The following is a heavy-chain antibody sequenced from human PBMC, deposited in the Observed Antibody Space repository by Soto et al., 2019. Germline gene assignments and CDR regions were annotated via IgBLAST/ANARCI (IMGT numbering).Heavy chain of an antibody. CDR1: GYKFTTYF. V-gene: IGHV1-46*01. Sequence: QVQLVQSGAELKNPGASVKVACKASGYKFTTYFIHWVRQAPGQGLEWMGMIHPSGDTGYAQKFRRRVTMTIATSTTTAYMELRNLTSEDTAVYFSVRGYCTTSPCSGDFQFWGQGTLVTVSS. J-gene: IGHJ1*01. CDR2: IHPSGDT. CDR3: VRGYCTTSPCSGDFQF. D-gene: IGHD2-15*01.